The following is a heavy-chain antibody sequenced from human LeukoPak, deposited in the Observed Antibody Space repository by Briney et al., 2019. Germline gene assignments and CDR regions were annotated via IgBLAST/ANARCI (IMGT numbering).Heavy chain of an antibody. D-gene: IGHD2-8*01. V-gene: IGHV3-23*01. CDR2: ISATGGDT. J-gene: IGHJ5*02. CDR3: AKDVRRCNGACT. Sequence: GGSLRLSCAASGFTFSTYSFSWVRQAPGKGLEWVSGISATGGDTYYADSVKGRFTISRDNSRNTVSLQMNSLRVEDTATYYCAKDVRRCNGACTWGQGTLSPSPQ. CDR1: GFTFSTYS.